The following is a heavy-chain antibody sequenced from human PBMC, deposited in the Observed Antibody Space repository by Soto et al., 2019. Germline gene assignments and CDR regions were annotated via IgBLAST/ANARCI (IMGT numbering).Heavy chain of an antibody. J-gene: IGHJ3*02. CDR2: TYYRSKWYN. Sequence: SQTLSLTCVISGDSVSSNSAAWNWIRQSPSRGLEWLGRTYYRSKWYNDYAVSVKSRITINPDTSKNQFSLQLNSVTPEDTAVYYRERALVRYLALASFDIRSQGPMVT. CDR3: ERALVRYLALASFDI. V-gene: IGHV6-1*01. CDR1: GDSVSSNSAA. D-gene: IGHD1-20*01.